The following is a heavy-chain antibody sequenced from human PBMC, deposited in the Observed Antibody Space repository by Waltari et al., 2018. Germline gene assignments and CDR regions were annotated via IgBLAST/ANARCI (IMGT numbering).Heavy chain of an antibody. V-gene: IGHV4-34*01. CDR3: ARVGIRNYYYYYYGMDV. Sequence: QVQLQQWGAGLLKPSETLSLTCAVYGGSFSGYYWRWIRQPPGKGLEWIGEINHSGSNNYNPALKSRVTISVDTSKNQFSLKLSSVPAADTAVYYCARVGIRNYYYYYYGMDVWGQGTTVTVSS. J-gene: IGHJ6*02. CDR1: GGSFSGYY. D-gene: IGHD1-7*01. CDR2: INHSGSN.